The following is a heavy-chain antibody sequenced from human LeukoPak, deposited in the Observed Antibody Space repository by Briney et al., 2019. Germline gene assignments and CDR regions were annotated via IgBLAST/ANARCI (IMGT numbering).Heavy chain of an antibody. Sequence: ASVKVSCKASGYTFTSYGISWVRQAPGQGLEWMGWISAYNGNTNYAQKLQGRVTMTTDTSTSTAYMELRSLRSDDTAVYYCARDSPYYDILTGYSPSGYMDVWGKGTTVTISS. CDR2: ISAYNGNT. D-gene: IGHD3-9*01. J-gene: IGHJ6*03. CDR1: GYTFTSYG. CDR3: ARDSPYYDILTGYSPSGYMDV. V-gene: IGHV1-18*01.